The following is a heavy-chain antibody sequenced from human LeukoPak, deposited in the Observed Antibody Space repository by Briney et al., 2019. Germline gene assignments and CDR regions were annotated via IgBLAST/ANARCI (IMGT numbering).Heavy chain of an antibody. CDR3: ARVGSVLRFLEWLLSPNWFDP. CDR1: GYTFTSHD. D-gene: IGHD3-3*01. J-gene: IGHJ5*02. V-gene: IGHV1-8*01. CDR2: MNPNSSNT. Sequence: ASVKVSCKASGYTFTSHDINWVRQATGQGLEWMGWMNPNSSNTGYAQKFQGRVTMTRNTSISTAYMELSSLRSEDTAVYYCARVGSVLRFLEWLLSPNWFDPWGQGTLVTVSS.